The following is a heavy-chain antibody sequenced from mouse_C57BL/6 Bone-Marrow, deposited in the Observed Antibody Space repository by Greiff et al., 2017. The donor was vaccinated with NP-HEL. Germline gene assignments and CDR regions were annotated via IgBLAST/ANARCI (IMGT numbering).Heavy chain of an antibody. J-gene: IGHJ2*01. CDR3: ARGRDYNYFDY. Sequence: EVQVVESGGGLVKPGGSLKLSCAASGFTFSSYAMSWVRQTPEKRLEWVASISSGGSTYYPDSVKGRFTISRDNARNILYLQMSSLRSEDTAMYYCARGRDYNYFDYWGQGTTLTVSS. CDR1: GFTFSSYA. CDR2: ISSGGST. V-gene: IGHV5-6-5*01. D-gene: IGHD2-4*01.